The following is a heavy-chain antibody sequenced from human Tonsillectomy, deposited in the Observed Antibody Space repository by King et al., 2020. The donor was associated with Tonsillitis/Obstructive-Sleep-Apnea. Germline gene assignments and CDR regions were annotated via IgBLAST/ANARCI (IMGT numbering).Heavy chain of an antibody. D-gene: IGHD2-15*01. J-gene: IGHJ6*04. Sequence: VQLVESGGGLVQPGRSLRLSCAASGFTFDDYAMHWVRQGPGKGLEWGSGISWNSGNVAYAESVKGRFTISRDNAKNSLYLQMKSLRAEDTALYFCAKVGPSFCSHSSCSLDVWGKGTTVTVSS. V-gene: IGHV3-9*01. CDR3: AKVGPSFCSHSSCSLDV. CDR1: GFTFDDYA. CDR2: ISWNSGNV.